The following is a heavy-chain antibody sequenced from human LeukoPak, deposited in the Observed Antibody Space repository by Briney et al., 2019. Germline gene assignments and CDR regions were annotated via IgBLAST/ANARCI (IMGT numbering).Heavy chain of an antibody. D-gene: IGHD2-2*01. V-gene: IGHV3-23*01. CDR2: ICSNGGNT. J-gene: IGHJ4*02. CDR1: GFTLNNYA. Sequence: GGSLSLSCAASGFTLNNYAMTWVRQAPGKGLEWVSAICSNGGNTYYADSVRGRFTISRDTSKNTLYLQMNSLRVEDTAVYYCAKVISSSCGIGGYWGQGTLVTVSS. CDR3: AKVISSSCGIGGY.